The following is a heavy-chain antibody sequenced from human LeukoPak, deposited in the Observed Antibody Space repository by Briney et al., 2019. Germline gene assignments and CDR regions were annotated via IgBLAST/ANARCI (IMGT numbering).Heavy chain of an antibody. Sequence: GASVKVSCKASGFTFTSYGFSWVRQAPGQGIEWMGWISAYNGDTKYAQKFLGRVTMTMDTSTNTVYMELMSLRYDDTAMYYCARIRNYHLQEAGDIWGQGTMVTVSS. CDR3: ARIRNYHLQEAGDI. CDR2: ISAYNGDT. J-gene: IGHJ3*02. V-gene: IGHV1-18*01. CDR1: GFTFTSYG. D-gene: IGHD4-4*01.